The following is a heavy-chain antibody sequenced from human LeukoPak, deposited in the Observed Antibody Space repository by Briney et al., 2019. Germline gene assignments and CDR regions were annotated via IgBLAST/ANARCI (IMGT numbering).Heavy chain of an antibody. J-gene: IGHJ6*02. D-gene: IGHD3-16*01. CDR3: ARNQQLGGHSYYYYGMGV. V-gene: IGHV3-23*01. CDR2: ISGGVTT. Sequence: PGGSLRLSCAASGFTFGSYAMSWVRQAPGKGLEWVSGISGGVTTYYADSVKGRFTISRDNSKNTLYLQMNSLRADDTAIYYCARNQQLGGHSYYYYGMGVWGQGTTVTVSS. CDR1: GFTFGSYA.